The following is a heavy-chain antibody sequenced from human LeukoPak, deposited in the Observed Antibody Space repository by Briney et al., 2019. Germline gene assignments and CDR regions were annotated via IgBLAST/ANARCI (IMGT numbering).Heavy chain of an antibody. V-gene: IGHV1-18*01. D-gene: IGHD2-15*01. CDR2: ISANTGDT. CDR3: ARDFFHGHCAGLSCFLLDY. J-gene: IGHJ4*02. CDR1: GYTFTRYG. Sequence: ASVKVSCKASGYTFTRYGISWVRQAPGQGLEWMGWISANTGDTNSAQKFQDRVTMTTDTSTSTAYMELRSLRSDDTAVYCCARDFFHGHCAGLSCFLLDYWGQGSLVTVSS.